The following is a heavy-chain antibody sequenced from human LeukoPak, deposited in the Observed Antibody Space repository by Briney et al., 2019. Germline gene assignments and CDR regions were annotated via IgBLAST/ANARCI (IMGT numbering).Heavy chain of an antibody. V-gene: IGHV3-30*03. Sequence: PGGSLRLSCAASGFTFSSYGMHWVRQAPGKGLEWVAVTPPDGTTKYYADSMKGRFTISRDNSKNTLYLYMSSLRADDTAVYYCVRDLRGHRDDHWGQGTLVIVSS. D-gene: IGHD4-17*01. CDR3: VRDLRGHRDDH. J-gene: IGHJ4*02. CDR1: GFTFSSYG. CDR2: TPPDGTTK.